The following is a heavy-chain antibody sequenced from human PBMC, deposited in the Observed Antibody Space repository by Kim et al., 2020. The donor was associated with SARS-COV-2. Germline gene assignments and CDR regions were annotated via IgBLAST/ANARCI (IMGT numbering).Heavy chain of an antibody. J-gene: IGHJ4*02. CDR1: GFTFSSYG. D-gene: IGHD6-13*01. V-gene: IGHV3-33*01. CDR3: ARERIAAAGREYYFDY. CDR2: IWYDGSNK. Sequence: GGSLRLSCAASGFTFSSYGMHWVRQAPGKGLEWVAVIWYDGSNKYYADSVKGRFTISRDNSKNTLYLQMNSLRAEDTAVYYCARERIAAAGREYYFDYWGQGTLVTVSS.